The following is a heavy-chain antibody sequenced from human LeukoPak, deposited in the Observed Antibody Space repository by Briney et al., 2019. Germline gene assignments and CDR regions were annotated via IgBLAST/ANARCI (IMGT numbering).Heavy chain of an antibody. CDR1: GGSISSSSYY. V-gene: IGHV4-39*01. Sequence: SETLSLTCTVSGGSISSSSYYWGWIREPPGKGLEWIGSIYYSGSTYYNPSLKSRVTISVDTSKNQFSLKLSSVTAADTAVYYCARQRYCGGDCYSPPRDYWGQGTPVTVSS. D-gene: IGHD2-21*02. CDR3: ARQRYCGGDCYSPPRDY. CDR2: IYYSGST. J-gene: IGHJ4*02.